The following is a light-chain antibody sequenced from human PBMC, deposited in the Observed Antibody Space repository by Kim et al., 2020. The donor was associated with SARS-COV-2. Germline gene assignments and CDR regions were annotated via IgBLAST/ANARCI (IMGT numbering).Light chain of an antibody. CDR1: QGVTSN. CDR2: VAS. V-gene: IGKV3-15*01. CDR3: QQYNKSPPYI. J-gene: IGKJ2*01. Sequence: PGERATLSCSASQGVTSNCAWYHQRHGQAPRLLIYVASITANGIADRFSGSRSGTEFTLTISSLQPEDFALYYCQQYNKSPPYIFGQGTKLEIK.